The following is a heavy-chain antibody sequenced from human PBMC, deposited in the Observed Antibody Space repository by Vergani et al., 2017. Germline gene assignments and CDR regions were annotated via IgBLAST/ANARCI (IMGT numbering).Heavy chain of an antibody. CDR2: INPNSGGT. V-gene: IGHV1-2*02. CDR3: ARDLGDILTGPNYYYYGMDV. Sequence: QVQLVQSGAEVKKPGASVKVSCKASGYTFTGYYMHWVRQAPGPGLGWMGLINPNSGGTNYEQKFQGRVTMTRETSISTSYMELSRLRSDDTAVYYCARDLGDILTGPNYYYYGMDVWGQGTTVTVSS. CDR1: GYTFTGYY. D-gene: IGHD3-9*01. J-gene: IGHJ6*02.